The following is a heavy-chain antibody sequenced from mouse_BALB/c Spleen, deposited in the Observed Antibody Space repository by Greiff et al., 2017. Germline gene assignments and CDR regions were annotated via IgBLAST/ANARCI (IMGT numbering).Heavy chain of an antibody. CDR3: ARSDYYAMDY. Sequence: VQLKESGPGLVKPSQSLSLTCTVTGYSITSDYAWNWIRQFPGNKLEWMGYISYSGSTSYNPSLKSRISITRDTSKNQFFLQLNSVTTEDTATYYCARSDYYAMDYWGQGTSVTVSS. J-gene: IGHJ4*01. CDR2: ISYSGST. V-gene: IGHV3-2*02. CDR1: GYSITSDYA.